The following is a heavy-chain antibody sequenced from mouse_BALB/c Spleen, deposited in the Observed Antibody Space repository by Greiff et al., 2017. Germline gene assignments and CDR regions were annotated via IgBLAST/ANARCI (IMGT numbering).Heavy chain of an antibody. D-gene: IGHD1-1*01. Sequence: VQLQQSGAELVRPGALVKLSCKASGFNIKDYYMHWVKQRPEQGLEWIGWIDPENGNTIYDPKFQGKASITADTSSNTAYLQLSSLTSEDTAVYYCARGGTTDAMDYWGQGTSVTVSS. CDR1: GFNIKDYY. CDR3: ARGGTTDAMDY. V-gene: IGHV14-1*02. CDR2: IDPENGNT. J-gene: IGHJ4*01.